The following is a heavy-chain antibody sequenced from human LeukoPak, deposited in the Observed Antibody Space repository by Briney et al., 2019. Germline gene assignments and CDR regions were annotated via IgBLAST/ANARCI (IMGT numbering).Heavy chain of an antibody. CDR2: ISLYNGNT. V-gene: IGHV1-18*01. D-gene: IGHD3-22*01. CDR1: GYTFSNHG. CDR3: ARDPYDTTGYYYFDY. Sequence: ASVKVSCKASGYTFSNHGISWVRQAPGQGLQWLGWISLYNGNTNYAHNVQGRVTMTTDTSTNTAYMELRSLRSDDTAVYYCARDPYDTTGYYYFDYWGQGTLVTVSS. J-gene: IGHJ4*02.